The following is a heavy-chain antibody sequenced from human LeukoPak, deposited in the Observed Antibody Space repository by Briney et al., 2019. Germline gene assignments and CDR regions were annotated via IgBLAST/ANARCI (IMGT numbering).Heavy chain of an antibody. Sequence: PSETLSLTCTVSGGSISSSSYYWGWIRQPPGKGLEWIGSIYYSGSTYYNPSLKSRVTVSVDTSKNQFSLKLSSVTAADTAVYYCARVRWRAFDIWGQGTMVTVSS. CDR3: ARVRWRAFDI. D-gene: IGHD4-23*01. CDR1: GGSISSSSYY. V-gene: IGHV4-39*07. J-gene: IGHJ3*02. CDR2: IYYSGST.